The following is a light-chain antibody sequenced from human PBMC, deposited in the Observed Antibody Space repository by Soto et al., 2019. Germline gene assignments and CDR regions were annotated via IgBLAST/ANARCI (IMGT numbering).Light chain of an antibody. V-gene: IGKV3-15*01. Sequence: DIVMTQSPATLSVSPGEGATLSCKASQNVYNNLAWYQQRPGQPPRLLIYDASTRATGISARFSGSGYGTEFTLTISSLQSEDFAVYFCQQRRNWPLTFGGGTKVDIK. CDR1: QNVYNN. J-gene: IGKJ4*01. CDR2: DAS. CDR3: QQRRNWPLT.